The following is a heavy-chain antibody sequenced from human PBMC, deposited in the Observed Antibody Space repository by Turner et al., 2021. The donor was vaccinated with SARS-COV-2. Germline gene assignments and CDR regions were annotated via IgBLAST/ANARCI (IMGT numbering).Heavy chain of an antibody. CDR3: ARDLGGLRFDY. CDR2: SYSGGST. V-gene: IGHV3-53*01. Sequence: EVQLVESGGGLIQPGGSLRLSCAASGFTVSSNYMSWVRKAPGKGLEWVSVSYSGGSTFYADSVKGRFTISRDNSKNTLYLQMNSLRAEDTAVYYRARDLGGLRFDYWGQGTLVTVSS. CDR1: GFTVSSNY. J-gene: IGHJ4*02. D-gene: IGHD2-15*01.